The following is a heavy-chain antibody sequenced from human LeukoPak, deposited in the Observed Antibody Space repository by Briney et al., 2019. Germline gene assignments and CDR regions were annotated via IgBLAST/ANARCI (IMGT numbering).Heavy chain of an antibody. J-gene: IGHJ4*02. V-gene: IGHV4-30-2*01. D-gene: IGHD1-1*01. CDR3: ATVESARGLTFAY. CDR1: GGSISSGGYY. Sequence: SETLSLTCAVSGGSISSGGYYWAWIRQPPGKGLEWVGYMFPSGSTFYNTSLKSRVTISVDESKNQISLNLRSVTAADTAVYYCATVESARGLTFAYWGQGALVAVSS. CDR2: MFPSGST.